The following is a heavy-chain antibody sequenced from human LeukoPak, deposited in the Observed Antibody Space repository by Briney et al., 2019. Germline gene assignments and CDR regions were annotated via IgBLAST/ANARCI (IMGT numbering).Heavy chain of an antibody. Sequence: TGGSLRLSCAASGLTFDDYGMSWVRQAPGKGLEWVSGINWNGGSTGYADSVKGRFTISRDNAKNSLYLQMNSLRAEDTALYYCARGAITGTSASSYDPWGQGTLITVSS. D-gene: IGHD1-7*01. CDR3: ARGAITGTSASSYDP. CDR2: INWNGGST. CDR1: GLTFDDYG. J-gene: IGHJ5*02. V-gene: IGHV3-20*04.